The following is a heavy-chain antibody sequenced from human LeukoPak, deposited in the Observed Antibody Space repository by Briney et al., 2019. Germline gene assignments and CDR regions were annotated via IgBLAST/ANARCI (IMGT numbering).Heavy chain of an antibody. J-gene: IGHJ4*02. CDR1: GFTFSSYA. CDR3: ARAGAPTMVRGVISPVYFDY. V-gene: IGHV3-30*04. D-gene: IGHD3-10*01. CDR2: ISYDGSNK. Sequence: GRSLRLSCAASGFTFSSYAMHWVRQAPGKGLEWVAVISYDGSNKYYADSVKGRFTISRDNSKNTLYLQMNSLRAEDTAVYYCARAGAPTMVRGVISPVYFDYWGQGTLVTVSS.